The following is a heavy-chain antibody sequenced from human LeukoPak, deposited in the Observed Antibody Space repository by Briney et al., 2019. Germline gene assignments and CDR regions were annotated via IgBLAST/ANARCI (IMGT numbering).Heavy chain of an antibody. CDR2: ISGDGGST. Sequence: GSLRLSCAASGFTFDDYAMHWVRQAPGKGLEWVSLISGDGGSTYYADSVKGRFTISRDNAKNSLYLQMNSLRAEDTAVYYCATGFDYWGQGTLVTVSS. V-gene: IGHV3-43*02. CDR3: ATGFDY. D-gene: IGHD1-14*01. J-gene: IGHJ4*02. CDR1: GFTFDDYA.